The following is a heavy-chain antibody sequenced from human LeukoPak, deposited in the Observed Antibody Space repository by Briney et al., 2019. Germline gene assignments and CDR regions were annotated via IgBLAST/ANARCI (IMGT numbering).Heavy chain of an antibody. CDR1: GGTFSSYA. CDR2: IIPIFGTA. V-gene: IGHV1-69*13. Sequence: GASVKVSCKASGGTFSSYAISWVRRAPGQGLEWMGGIIPIFGTANYAQKFQGRVTITADESTSTAYMELSSLRSEDTAVYYCARGETSRVVITAAFDIWGQRAMVTVSS. CDR3: ARGETSRVVITAAFDI. D-gene: IGHD3-22*01. J-gene: IGHJ3*02.